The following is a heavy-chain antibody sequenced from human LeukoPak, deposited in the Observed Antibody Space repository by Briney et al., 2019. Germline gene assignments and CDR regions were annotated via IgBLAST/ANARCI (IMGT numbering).Heavy chain of an antibody. Sequence: GGSLRLSCAASGLTFSSYWMSWVRQAPGKGLEWVANIKQDGSEKYYVDSVKGRFTISRDNAKNSLYLQMNSLRAEDTAVYYCARPTLRYSSSSGGVFDHWGQGTLVTVSS. J-gene: IGHJ4*02. D-gene: IGHD6-6*01. CDR3: ARPTLRYSSSSGGVFDH. CDR2: IKQDGSEK. V-gene: IGHV3-7*03. CDR1: GLTFSSYW.